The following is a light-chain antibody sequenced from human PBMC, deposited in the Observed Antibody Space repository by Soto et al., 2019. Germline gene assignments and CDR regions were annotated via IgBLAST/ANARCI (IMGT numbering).Light chain of an antibody. J-gene: IGLJ1*01. CDR3: SSYAGSNNYV. CDR2: EVS. CDR1: SSVVGGYNY. V-gene: IGLV2-8*01. Sequence: QSALTQPPSASGSPGQSVTISCTGTSSVVGGYNYVSWYQQHPGKAPKLMIFEVSERPSGVPDRFSASKSGNTASLTVSGLQAEDEADYYCSSYAGSNNYVFGTGTKVTVL.